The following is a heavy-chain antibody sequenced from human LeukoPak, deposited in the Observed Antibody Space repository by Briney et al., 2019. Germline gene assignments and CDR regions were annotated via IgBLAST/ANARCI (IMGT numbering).Heavy chain of an antibody. J-gene: IGHJ4*02. CDR1: GYTVTNYG. D-gene: IGHD6-13*01. Sequence: GASVKVSCKASGYTVTNYGISWVRQAPGQGLEWMGWISAYNGNTKYAQKLQGRATMTTDTSTSTAYMELRSLRSDDTAVCYCARGRSSRHTEDDYWGQGTLVTVSS. V-gene: IGHV1-18*04. CDR2: ISAYNGNT. CDR3: ARGRSSRHTEDDY.